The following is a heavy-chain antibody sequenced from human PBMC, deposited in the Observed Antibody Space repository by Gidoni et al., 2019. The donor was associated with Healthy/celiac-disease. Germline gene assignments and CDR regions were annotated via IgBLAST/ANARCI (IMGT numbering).Heavy chain of an antibody. Sequence: EVQLLESGGGLVQPGASLRLSCAASGFTFRSYAMSWVRQAAGQGLAWVSAISGSGGSTYYADSVKGRFTISRDNSKNTLYLQMNSLRAEDTAVYYCACDFWMNYYYYMDVWGKGTTVTVSS. V-gene: IGHV3-23*01. J-gene: IGHJ6*03. CDR1: GFTFRSYA. CDR3: ACDFWMNYYYYMDV. CDR2: ISGSGGST. D-gene: IGHD3-3*01.